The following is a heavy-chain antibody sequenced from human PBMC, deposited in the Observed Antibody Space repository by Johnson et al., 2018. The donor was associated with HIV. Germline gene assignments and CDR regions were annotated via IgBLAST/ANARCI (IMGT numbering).Heavy chain of an antibody. CDR3: ARDCRDGYTCDVYDI. Sequence: QVQLVESGGGLVQPGGSLRLSCAASGFTFSSYAIHWVRQAPGKGLEWVAVISYDGSNKYYADSVKGRFTISRDNSKNTLYLQMNSLRAEDTAVYYCARDCRDGYTCDVYDIWGLGTVVAVSS. D-gene: IGHD5-24*01. CDR2: ISYDGSNK. J-gene: IGHJ3*02. V-gene: IGHV3-30*14. CDR1: GFTFSSYA.